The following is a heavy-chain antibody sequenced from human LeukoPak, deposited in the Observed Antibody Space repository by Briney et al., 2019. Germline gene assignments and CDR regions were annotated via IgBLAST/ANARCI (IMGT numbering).Heavy chain of an antibody. D-gene: IGHD6-13*01. CDR3: AKDLGYSSSWPLDY. V-gene: IGHV3-23*01. CDR2: ISGSGGST. J-gene: IGHJ4*02. CDR1: GFTFSSYA. Sequence: GGSLRLSCAASGFTFSSYAMSWVRQAPGKGLEWVSAISGSGGSTYYADSVKGGFTISRDNSKNTLYLQMSSLRAEDTAVYYCAKDLGYSSSWPLDYWGQGTLVTVSS.